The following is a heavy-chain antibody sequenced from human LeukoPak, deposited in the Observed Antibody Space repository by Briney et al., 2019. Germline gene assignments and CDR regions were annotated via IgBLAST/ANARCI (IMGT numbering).Heavy chain of an antibody. CDR3: ASRGWPLSLPPYSSGWYFDY. CDR2: IIPIFCTA. V-gene: IGHV1-69*13. D-gene: IGHD6-19*01. Sequence: ASVKVSCKASGGTFSSYAISWVRQAPGQGLEWMGGIIPIFCTANYAQKFQGRVTITADESTSTAYMELSSLRSEDTAVYYSASRGWPLSLPPYSSGWYFDYWGQGTLVTVSS. J-gene: IGHJ4*02. CDR1: GGTFSSYA.